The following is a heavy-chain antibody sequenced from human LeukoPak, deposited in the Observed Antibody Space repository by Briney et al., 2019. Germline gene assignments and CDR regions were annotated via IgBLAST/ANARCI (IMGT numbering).Heavy chain of an antibody. V-gene: IGHV3-30*01. CDR2: ISYDGSNK. CDR3: ARDNWYSSSWYWTGDWFDP. CDR1: GFTFSSYA. Sequence: GGSLRLSCAASGFTFSSYAMHWVRQAQGKGRGWVAVISYDGSNKYYADSVKGRFTISRDNSKNTLYLQMNSLRAEDTAVYYCARDNWYSSSWYWTGDWFDPWGQGTLVTVSS. D-gene: IGHD6-13*01. J-gene: IGHJ5*02.